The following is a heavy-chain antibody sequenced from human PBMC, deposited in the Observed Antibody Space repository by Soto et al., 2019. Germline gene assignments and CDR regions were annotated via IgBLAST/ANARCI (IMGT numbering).Heavy chain of an antibody. CDR1: GGTFSSYT. Sequence: QVQLVQSGAEVKKPGSSVTVSCKASGGTFSSYTISWVRQAPGQGLEWMGGIIPIFGTANYAQKFQGRVTITTDEPTSTTCMELSSLRSEDTAVYYCARGHHRWLQVWYFDLWGRGTLVTVSS. D-gene: IGHD5-12*01. CDR2: IIPIFGTA. J-gene: IGHJ2*01. V-gene: IGHV1-69*05. CDR3: ARGHHRWLQVWYFDL.